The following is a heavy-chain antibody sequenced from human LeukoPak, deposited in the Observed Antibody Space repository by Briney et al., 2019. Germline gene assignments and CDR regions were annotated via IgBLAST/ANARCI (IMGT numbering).Heavy chain of an antibody. CDR3: ATSPSPYSSGWYFDY. CDR2: TYQRSKWYN. CDR1: GDSVSINSAD. V-gene: IGHV6-1*01. Sequence: SRTLSLTCAISGDSVSINSADWNWIRQSPSRGLEWLGRTYQRSKWYNDYAVSVKSRITINPDISKNQFSLQLNSVTPEDTAVYYCATSPSPYSSGWYFDYWGQGTLVTVSS. D-gene: IGHD6-19*01. J-gene: IGHJ4*02.